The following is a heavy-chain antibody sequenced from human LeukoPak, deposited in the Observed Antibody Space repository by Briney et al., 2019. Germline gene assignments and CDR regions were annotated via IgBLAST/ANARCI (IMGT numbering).Heavy chain of an antibody. J-gene: IGHJ5*02. CDR2: INQDGSEK. D-gene: IGHD3-10*01. Sequence: GGSLRHSCVASGFSFCNYLMLWVRQAPGKGLEWVANINQDGSEKYYVDSVKGRFTISRDNAKNSLHLQMNSLRSDDTAVYYCARTGSVDLKWLNRWGQGTLVTVSS. V-gene: IGHV3-7*01. CDR3: ARTGSVDLKWLNR. CDR1: GFSFCNYL.